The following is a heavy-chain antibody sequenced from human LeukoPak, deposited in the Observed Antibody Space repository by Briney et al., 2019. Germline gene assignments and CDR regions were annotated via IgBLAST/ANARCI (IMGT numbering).Heavy chain of an antibody. CDR3: VRADYNGGNPGSFDI. CDR1: GASITIGAESYH. CDR2: IYYTGIS. V-gene: IGHV4-39*07. J-gene: IGHJ3*02. D-gene: IGHD2-8*01. Sequence: PSETLSLTCTVSGASITIGAESYHWSWIRQPPGKGLEWIGTIYYTGISYYNPSLESRVTSSLDTSKNQFSLTLNSVTAADTAVYYCVRADYNGGNPGSFDIWGRGTMVTVSS.